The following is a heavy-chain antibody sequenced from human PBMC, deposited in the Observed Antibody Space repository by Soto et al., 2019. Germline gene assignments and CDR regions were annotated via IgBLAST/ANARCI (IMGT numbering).Heavy chain of an antibody. J-gene: IGHJ4*02. V-gene: IGHV1-8*01. CDR2: MNPNSGNT. Sequence: QVQLVQSGAEVKKPGASVKVSCKASGYTFTSYDITWVRQATGQGLEWMGWMNPNSGNTGYAQKFQGRVTMTRNTSISTAYMALSSLRCEDTAVYYFAREAAALGNDYWGQGTLVTVSS. CDR3: AREAAALGNDY. D-gene: IGHD6-25*01. CDR1: GYTFTSYD.